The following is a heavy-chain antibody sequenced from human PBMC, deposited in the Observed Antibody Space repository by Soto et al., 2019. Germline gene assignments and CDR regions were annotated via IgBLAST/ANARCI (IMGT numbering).Heavy chain of an antibody. Sequence: PETLSLTCTVAGASISSSSYYWDWLRQPPGKGQEWMWSIYFSGSTNYNPCLTSRVSISVDTAKNHSTLKLSSVNMEHTAVYYYARDQSHLRFLDSNFDYWGQGTLVTVSS. CDR2: IYFSGST. V-gene: IGHV4-39*02. CDR3: ARDQSHLRFLDSNFDY. J-gene: IGHJ4*02. D-gene: IGHD3-3*01. CDR1: GASISSSSYY.